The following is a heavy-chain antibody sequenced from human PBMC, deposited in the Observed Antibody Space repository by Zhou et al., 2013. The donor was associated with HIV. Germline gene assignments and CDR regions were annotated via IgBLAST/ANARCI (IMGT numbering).Heavy chain of an antibody. CDR1: GDTFTKYS. CDR2: FNPIFGTT. CDR3: ATGGQYSSSDH. V-gene: IGHV1-69*05. J-gene: IGHJ4*02. Sequence: QVQMVQSGAEVKKPGSSVKVSCKTSGDTFTKYSVNWVRQAPGQGLEYLGGFNPIFGTTNYAQKLQGRISITTDASTTTSYMELRSLRSDDTATYYCATGGQYSSSDHWGQGTLVIVSS. D-gene: IGHD6-6*01.